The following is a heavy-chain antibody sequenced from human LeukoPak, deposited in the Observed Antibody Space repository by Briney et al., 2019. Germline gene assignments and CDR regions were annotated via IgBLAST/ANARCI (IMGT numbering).Heavy chain of an antibody. Sequence: GGSLRLSCAASGFSFSSHVMHWVRQAPGKGLEWVALISYDGSNKYYADSVKGRFTISRDNSKNTLYLHMNTLRAEDTAVYYCAKDRGAYYYDSSDYWGQGTLVTVSS. CDR2: ISYDGSNK. D-gene: IGHD3-22*01. CDR3: AKDRGAYYYDSSDY. V-gene: IGHV3-30*18. CDR1: GFSFSSHV. J-gene: IGHJ4*02.